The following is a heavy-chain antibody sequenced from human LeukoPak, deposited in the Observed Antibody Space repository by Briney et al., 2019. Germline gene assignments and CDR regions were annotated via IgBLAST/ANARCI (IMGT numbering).Heavy chain of an antibody. D-gene: IGHD3-10*02. CDR2: IDYSGSA. CDR3: VRGVLG. V-gene: IGHV4-31*03. CDR1: GGSISSGGYY. Sequence: SQTLSLTCSVSGGSISSGGYYWSWIRQHPGKSLEWIGYIDYSGSANYNSSLKSRVTISVDTSKNQFSLKLSSVTAADTAVYYCVRGVLGWGQGTLVTVSS. J-gene: IGHJ4*02.